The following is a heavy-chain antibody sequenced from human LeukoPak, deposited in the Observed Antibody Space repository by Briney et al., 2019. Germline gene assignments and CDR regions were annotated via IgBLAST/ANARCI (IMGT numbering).Heavy chain of an antibody. V-gene: IGHV3-30-3*01. CDR1: GFTFSSYA. J-gene: IGHJ4*02. CDR2: ISYDGSNK. D-gene: IGHD3-22*01. Sequence: HPGGSLRLSCAASGFTFSSYAMHWVRQAPGKGLEWVAVISYDGSNKYYADSVKGRFTISRDNSKNTLYLQMNSLRAEDTAVYYCARAPTYYYDSSGPFDYWGQGTLVTVSS. CDR3: ARAPTYYYDSSGPFDY.